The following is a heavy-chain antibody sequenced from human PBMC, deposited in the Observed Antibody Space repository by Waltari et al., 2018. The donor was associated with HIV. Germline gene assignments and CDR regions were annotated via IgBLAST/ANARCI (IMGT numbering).Heavy chain of an antibody. CDR2: ISGLSEERR. D-gene: IGHD3-22*01. J-gene: IGHJ5*02. V-gene: IGHV1-18*01. Sequence: QIQLVQPGAEVKKPGASVKVSCKASGYTFSDYGISWVRQAPGQGLEWMGWISGLSEERRNYAQKFQGRVTLSTDTSTTTAYMELRSLRSDDTAIYYCARGSLLRNWLDPWGQGTLVTVSS. CDR3: ARGSLLRNWLDP. CDR1: GYTFSDYG.